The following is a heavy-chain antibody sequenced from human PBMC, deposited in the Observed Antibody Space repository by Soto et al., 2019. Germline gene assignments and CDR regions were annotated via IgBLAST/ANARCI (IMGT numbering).Heavy chain of an antibody. D-gene: IGHD4-4*01. CDR1: GFTFSTYS. CDR2: ISGSGNYT. CDR3: AREGINNYNEYYFDS. Sequence: GGSLRLSCAASGFTFSTYSMNWVRQAPGKGLEWVSSISGSGNYTHYADFLRGRFTISRDNAKTSLYLQMNSLRAEDTAVYYCAREGINNYNEYYFDSRGKGTVVTVSS. J-gene: IGHJ4*02. V-gene: IGHV3-21*01.